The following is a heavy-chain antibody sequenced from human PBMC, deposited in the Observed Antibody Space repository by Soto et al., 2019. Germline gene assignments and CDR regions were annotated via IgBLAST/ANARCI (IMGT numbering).Heavy chain of an antibody. V-gene: IGHV1-69*06. Sequence: QVQLVQSGAEVRKPGSSVRVSCKASGGSFNRHTISWVRQAPGQGLEWMGGIIPIFGTANYAQKFQGRVTITADKSTSTAYMELSSLRSEDTAVYYCARGGLFDHGMDVWGQGTTVTVSS. D-gene: IGHD3-10*01. CDR1: GGSFNRHT. CDR2: IIPIFGTA. CDR3: ARGGLFDHGMDV. J-gene: IGHJ6*02.